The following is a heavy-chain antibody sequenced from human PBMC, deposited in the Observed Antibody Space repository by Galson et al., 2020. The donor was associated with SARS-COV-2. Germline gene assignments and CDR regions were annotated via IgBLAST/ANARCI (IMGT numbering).Heavy chain of an antibody. CDR1: GGSISSYY. J-gene: IGHJ2*01. CDR3: ARHAGVPAHFDL. V-gene: IGHV4-59*08. CDR2: IYYSGST. Sequence: SETLSLTCTVSGGSISSYYWSWIRQPPGKGLEWIGYIYYSGSTNYNPSLKSRVTISVDTSKNQFSLKLSSVTAADTAVYYCARHAGVPAHFDLWGRGTLVTVSS. D-gene: IGHD2-2*01.